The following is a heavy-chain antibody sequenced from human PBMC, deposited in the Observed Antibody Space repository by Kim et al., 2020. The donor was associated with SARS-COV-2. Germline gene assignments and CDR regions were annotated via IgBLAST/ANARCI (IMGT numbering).Heavy chain of an antibody. Sequence: SETLSLTCTVSGGSISSYYWSWIRQPPGKGLEWIGYIYYSGSTNYNPSLKSRVTISVDTSKNQFSLKLSSVTAADTAVYYCARLWFGELGGFDWGQGTLVTVSS. V-gene: IGHV4-59*08. CDR1: GGSISSYY. D-gene: IGHD3-10*01. CDR2: IYYSGST. CDR3: ARLWFGELGGFD. J-gene: IGHJ4*02.